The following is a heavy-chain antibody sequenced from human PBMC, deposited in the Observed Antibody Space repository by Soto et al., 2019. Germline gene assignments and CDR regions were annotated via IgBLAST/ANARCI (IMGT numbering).Heavy chain of an antibody. D-gene: IGHD6-13*01. CDR3: ARDIYSSSWSLSYFDY. CDR2: ITGSSSYI. J-gene: IGHJ4*02. V-gene: IGHV3-21*01. CDR1: GFTFSRYS. Sequence: GGSLRLSCAASGFTFSRYSMNWVRQAPGKGLEWVSSITGSSSYIYYADSVRGPFPISRDNAKNSLYLQMHSLRAEDTAVYYCARDIYSSSWSLSYFDYWGQGTLVTVSS.